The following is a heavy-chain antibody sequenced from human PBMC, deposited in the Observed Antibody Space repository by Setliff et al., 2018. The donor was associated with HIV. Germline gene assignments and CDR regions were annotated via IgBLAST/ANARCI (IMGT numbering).Heavy chain of an antibody. CDR3: ARAAPYCSGTSCYTKY. D-gene: IGHD2-15*01. Sequence: GESLKISCKGSGYSFTSYWIGWVRQMPGKGLEWMGIIYPGDSDTRYSPSFQGQVTISADKSIRTAYLQWSSLKASDTAMYYCARAAPYCSGTSCYTKYWGRGTLVTVSS. CDR1: GYSFTSYW. CDR2: IYPGDSDT. J-gene: IGHJ4*02. V-gene: IGHV5-51*01.